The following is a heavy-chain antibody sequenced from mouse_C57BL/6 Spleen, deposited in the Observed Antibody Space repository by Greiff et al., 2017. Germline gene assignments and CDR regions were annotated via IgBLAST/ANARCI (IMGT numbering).Heavy chain of an antibody. V-gene: IGHV1-85*01. CDR1: GYTFTSYD. D-gene: IGHD2-3*01. J-gene: IGHJ3*01. Sequence: QVQLQQSGPELVKPGASVKLSCKASGYTFTSYDINWVKQRPGQGLEWIGWIYPRDGSTKYNEKFKGKATLTVDTSSSTAYMELHSLTSEDSSVYFCAREDDGYYPWFAYWGQGTLVTVSA. CDR3: AREDDGYYPWFAY. CDR2: IYPRDGST.